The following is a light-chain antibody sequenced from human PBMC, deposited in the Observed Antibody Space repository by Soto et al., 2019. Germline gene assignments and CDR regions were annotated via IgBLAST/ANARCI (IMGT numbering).Light chain of an antibody. CDR3: QVWDSTSDHVV. V-gene: IGLV3-21*02. J-gene: IGLJ2*01. CDR1: NIGSKS. Sequence: SYELTQPPSVSVAPGQTARITCGGNNIGSKSVHWYQQKPGQAPVLVVYDDSDRPSGIPERFSGSNSGNTATLTISGVEAGDEADYYWQVWDSTSDHVVFGGGTQLTVL. CDR2: DDS.